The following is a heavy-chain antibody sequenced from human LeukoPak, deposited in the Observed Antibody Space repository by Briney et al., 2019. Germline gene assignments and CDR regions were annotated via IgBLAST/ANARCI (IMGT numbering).Heavy chain of an antibody. CDR1: GYSFSSYG. V-gene: IGHV1-18*01. CDR2: ISAYNGNT. Sequence: ASVTVSCKASGYSFSSYGISWVRQAPGQGLEWMGWISAYNGNTNYAQRLQGRVTMTTDTSTSTAYMELRSLRSDDTAVYYCARGGWQQLALDYWGQGTLVTVSS. D-gene: IGHD6-13*01. J-gene: IGHJ4*02. CDR3: ARGGWQQLALDY.